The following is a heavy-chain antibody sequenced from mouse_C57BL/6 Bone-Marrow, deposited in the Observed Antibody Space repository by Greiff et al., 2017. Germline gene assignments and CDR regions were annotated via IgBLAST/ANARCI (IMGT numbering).Heavy chain of an antibody. CDR2: IYLGGGYT. CDR3: ARCWAYYFDY. Sequence: VQLQQSGAELVRPGTSVKMSCKASGYTFTNYWIGWAKQRPGHGLEWIGDIYLGGGYTNYNEKFKGKATLTADKSSSTAYMQFSSLTSEDSAIYYCARCWAYYFDYWGQGTTLTVSS. V-gene: IGHV1-63*01. J-gene: IGHJ2*01. CDR1: GYTFTNYW. D-gene: IGHD4-1*01.